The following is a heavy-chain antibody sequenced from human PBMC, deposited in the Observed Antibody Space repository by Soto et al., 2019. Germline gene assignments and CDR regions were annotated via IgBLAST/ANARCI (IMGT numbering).Heavy chain of an antibody. CDR1: GYTFTSYG. D-gene: IGHD4-17*01. V-gene: IGHV1-18*01. CDR2: ISAYNGNT. J-gene: IGHJ6*02. CDR3: ARPLGTTVMGMDV. Sequence: ASVKVSCKASGYTFTSYGISWVRQAPGQGLEWMGWISAYNGNTNYAQKFQGRVTITADESTSTAYMELSSLRSEDTAVYYCARPLGTTVMGMDVWGQGTTVTVSS.